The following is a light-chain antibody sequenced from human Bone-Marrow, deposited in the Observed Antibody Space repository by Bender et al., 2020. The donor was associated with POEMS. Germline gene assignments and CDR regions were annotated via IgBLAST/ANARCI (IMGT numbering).Light chain of an antibody. CDR3: SSYAGSNNLV. CDR1: SGDVGGYNY. CDR2: EVV. Sequence: QSALTQPPSVFGSPGQSVTISCTGTSGDVGGYNYVSWYQQYPGKAPKLIIYEVVERPSEVPERFSGSRTGNTASLTVSGLQAEDEADYYCSSYAGSNNLVFGGGTKLTVL. V-gene: IGLV2-8*01. J-gene: IGLJ2*01.